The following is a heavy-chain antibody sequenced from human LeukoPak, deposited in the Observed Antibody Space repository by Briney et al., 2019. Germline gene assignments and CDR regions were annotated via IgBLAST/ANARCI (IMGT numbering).Heavy chain of an antibody. CDR2: ISGSGGIT. CDR3: AKVDSTYYYDRSVYSARFDY. J-gene: IGHJ4*02. D-gene: IGHD3-22*01. CDR1: GFTFSTYA. V-gene: IGHV3-23*01. Sequence: PGGSLRLSCAASGFTFSTYAMTWVRQAPGKGLEWVSAISGSGGITYHADSVKGRFTISRDNSKNTLYLQMNSLRAEDTAVYYCAKVDSTYYYDRSVYSARFDYGGQGTLVTVSS.